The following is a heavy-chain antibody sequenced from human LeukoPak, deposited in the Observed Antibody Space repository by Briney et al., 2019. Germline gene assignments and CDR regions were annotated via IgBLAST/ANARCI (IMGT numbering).Heavy chain of an antibody. V-gene: IGHV3-74*01. CDR3: LRNRGLYTYDY. CDR2: INGDGTTT. D-gene: IGHD2/OR15-2a*01. J-gene: IGHJ4*02. CDR1: GFTFSNFW. Sequence: GGSLRLSCAVSGFTFSNFWMDWVRQAPGKGLVWLSTINGDGTTTGDADSVKGRFTISRDNAKNMLYLQMNSLRVDDTAVYYCLRNRGLYTYDYWGQGTLVTVSS.